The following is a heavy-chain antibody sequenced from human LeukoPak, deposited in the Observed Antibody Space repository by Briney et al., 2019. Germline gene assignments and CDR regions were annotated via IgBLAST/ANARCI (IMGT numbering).Heavy chain of an antibody. CDR1: GGSFSGYY. Sequence: PSETLSLTCAVYGGSFSGYYWGWVRQPPGKGLEWIATIHYSGSTYYNPSLKSRVTISVDTSKNQFSLKLSSVTAADTAVYYCARGKQLASFDYWGRGTLVTVSS. V-gene: IGHV4-34*01. J-gene: IGHJ4*02. CDR2: IHYSGST. D-gene: IGHD6-6*01. CDR3: ARGKQLASFDY.